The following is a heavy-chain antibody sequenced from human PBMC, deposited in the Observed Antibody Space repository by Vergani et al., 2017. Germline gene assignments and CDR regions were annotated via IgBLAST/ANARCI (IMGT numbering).Heavy chain of an antibody. CDR2: ISGSGGST. CDR3: AKDPNDFWSGYSDY. V-gene: IGHV3-23*01. J-gene: IGHJ4*02. CDR1: GFTVSSYA. Sequence: EVQLLESGGGLVQPGGCLRLSCAASGFTVSSYAMSWVRQAPGKGLEWVSAISGSGGSTYYADSVKGRFTISRDNSKNTLYLQMNSLRAEDTAVYYCAKDPNDFWSGYSDYWGQGTLVTVSS. D-gene: IGHD3-3*01.